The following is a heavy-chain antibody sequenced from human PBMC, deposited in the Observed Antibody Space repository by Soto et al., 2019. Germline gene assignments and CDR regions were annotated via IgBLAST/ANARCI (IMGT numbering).Heavy chain of an antibody. CDR1: GDSVSTNSAT. V-gene: IGHV6-1*01. D-gene: IGHD4-17*01. J-gene: IGHJ5*02. Sequence: PSQTLSLTCAISGDSVSTNSATWDWIRQSPSRGLEWLGRTYYRSKWYNDYAVSVKGRITINPDTSNNQLSLQMNSLKTEDTAVYYCTRTDYGDYSQTGRFDPWGQGTLVTVSS. CDR3: TRTDYGDYSQTGRFDP. CDR2: TYYRSKWYN.